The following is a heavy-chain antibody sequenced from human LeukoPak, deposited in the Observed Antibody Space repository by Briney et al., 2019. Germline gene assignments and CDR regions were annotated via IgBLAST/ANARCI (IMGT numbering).Heavy chain of an antibody. CDR2: IYYSGST. V-gene: IGHV4-59*01. D-gene: IGHD1-1*01. J-gene: IGHJ6*02. Sequence: PSESLSLTCTVSGGSISSYYWSWIRQPPGKGLDWIGYIYYSGSTNYNPSLKSRVTISVDTSKNQFSLKLSSVTAADTAVYYCARGVGTTAHYYYGMDVWGQGTTVTVSS. CDR1: GGSISSYY. CDR3: ARGVGTTAHYYYGMDV.